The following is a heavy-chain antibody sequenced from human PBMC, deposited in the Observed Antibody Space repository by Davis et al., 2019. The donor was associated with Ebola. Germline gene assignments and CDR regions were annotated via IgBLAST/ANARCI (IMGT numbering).Heavy chain of an antibody. CDR3: ANQWGRYFDQ. J-gene: IGHJ4*02. Sequence: PGGSLRLSCAASGFTFSDYYMSWVRQAPGKGLEWVSGIDDDGEDTNYADSVRGRFTISRDNSKNTLYLQMNSLRVEDTAVYYCANQWGRYFDQWGQGALVTVSS. D-gene: IGHD3-16*01. CDR1: GFTFSDYY. CDR2: IDDDGEDT. V-gene: IGHV3-23*01.